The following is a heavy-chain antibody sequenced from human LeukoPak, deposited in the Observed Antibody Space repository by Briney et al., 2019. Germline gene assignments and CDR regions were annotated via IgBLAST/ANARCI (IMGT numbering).Heavy chain of an antibody. CDR3: AKASYGLIGY. V-gene: IGHV3-23*01. Sequence: GKSLRLSCAASGFTFSTYAMSWVRQAPGKGLEWVSAISGSGGSTYYADSVKGRFTISRDNSKNTLYLQMNSLRAEDTAVYYCAKASYGLIGYWGQGTLVTVSS. CDR2: ISGSGGST. D-gene: IGHD3-10*01. J-gene: IGHJ4*02. CDR1: GFTFSTYA.